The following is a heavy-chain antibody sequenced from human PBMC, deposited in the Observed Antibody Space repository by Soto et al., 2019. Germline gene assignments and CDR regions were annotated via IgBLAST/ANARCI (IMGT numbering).Heavy chain of an antibody. Sequence: SETLSLTCTVSGESFGAYYWSWIRQSPGKGLEWIGEVYHSGDTKYNPSLKSRVTISEDPSKNQFSLRMSSMTAADTGVYYCARGFSNSVTTRFDSWGQGTLVTVSS. CDR1: GESFGAYY. V-gene: IGHV4-34*01. CDR3: ARGFSNSVTTRFDS. CDR2: VYHSGDT. D-gene: IGHD4-17*01. J-gene: IGHJ4*02.